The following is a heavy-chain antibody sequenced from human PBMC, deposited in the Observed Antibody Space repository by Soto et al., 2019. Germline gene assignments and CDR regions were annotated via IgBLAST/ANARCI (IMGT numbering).Heavy chain of an antibody. Sequence: ASVKVSCKASGGTFSSYAISWVRQAPGQGLEWMGGIIPIFGTANYAQKCQGRVTITADESTSTAYMELSSLRSEDTAVYYCARGRITIFGVERGGDYYYGMDVWGQGTTVTVAS. CDR2: IIPIFGTA. CDR1: GGTFSSYA. J-gene: IGHJ6*02. V-gene: IGHV1-69*13. CDR3: ARGRITIFGVERGGDYYYGMDV. D-gene: IGHD3-3*01.